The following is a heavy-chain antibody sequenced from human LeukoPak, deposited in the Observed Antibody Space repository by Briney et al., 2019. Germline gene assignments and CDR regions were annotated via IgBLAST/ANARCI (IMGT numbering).Heavy chain of an antibody. CDR1: GGSISSYY. CDR3: ARRPTGHESTGYYYFDY. V-gene: IGHV4-59*08. D-gene: IGHD3-22*01. CDR2: IYYSGST. J-gene: IGHJ4*02. Sequence: SETLSLTCTVSGGSISSYYWSWIRQPPGKGLEWIGYIYYSGSTNYNPSLKSRVTISVDTSKNKFSLKLSSVTAADTAVYYCARRPTGHESTGYYYFDYWGQGTLVTVSS.